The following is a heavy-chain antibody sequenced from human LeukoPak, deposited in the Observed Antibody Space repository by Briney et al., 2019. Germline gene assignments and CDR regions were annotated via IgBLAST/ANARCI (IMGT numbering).Heavy chain of an antibody. V-gene: IGHV3-21*01. D-gene: IGHD5-18*01. J-gene: IGHJ4*02. CDR1: GFTFSSYV. CDR2: ISSSSSYI. CDR3: ARAAYSYGPRGFDY. Sequence: GGSLRLSCAGSGFTFSSYVMNWVRQAPGKGLEWVSSISSSSSYIYYADSVKGRFTISRDDAKNSLYLRMSSLRAEDTAVYYCARAAYSYGPRGFDYWGQGTLVTVSS.